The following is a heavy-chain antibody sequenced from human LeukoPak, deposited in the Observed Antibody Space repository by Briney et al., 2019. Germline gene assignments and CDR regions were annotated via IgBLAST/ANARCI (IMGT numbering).Heavy chain of an antibody. D-gene: IGHD6-6*01. J-gene: IGHJ3*02. Sequence: SQTLSLTCTVSGGSISSGGYYWSWIRQPPGKGLEWIGYIYHSESTYYNPSLKSRVTISVDRSKNQFSLKLSSVTAADTAVYYCAGYSSSNAFDIWGQGTMVTVSS. CDR2: IYHSEST. CDR1: GGSISSGGYY. V-gene: IGHV4-30-2*01. CDR3: AGYSSSNAFDI.